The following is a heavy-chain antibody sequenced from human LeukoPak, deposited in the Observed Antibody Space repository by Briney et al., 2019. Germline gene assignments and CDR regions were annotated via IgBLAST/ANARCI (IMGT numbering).Heavy chain of an antibody. CDR2: ISGSGGST. D-gene: IGHD3-22*01. CDR1: GFTFSSYA. V-gene: IGHV3-23*01. J-gene: IGHJ4*02. CDR3: AKDHFGTYYYDSSGYFGYDY. Sequence: GGSLRLSCAASGFTFSSYAMSWVRQAPGKGLERVSAISGSGGSTYYADSVKGRFTISRDNSKNTLYLQMNSLRAEDTAVYYCAKDHFGTYYYDSSGYFGYDYWGQGTLVTVSS.